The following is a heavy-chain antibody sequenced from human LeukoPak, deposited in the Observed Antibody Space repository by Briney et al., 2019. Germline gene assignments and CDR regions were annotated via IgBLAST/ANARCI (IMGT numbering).Heavy chain of an antibody. CDR3: ARASVAAPLYYMDV. CDR1: GYTFTGYY. CDR2: INPNSGGT. Sequence: ASVKVSCKASGYTFTGYYMHWVRQAPGQGLEWMGWINPNSGGTNYAQKFQGRVTMTRDTSISTAYMELSRLRSDDTAVYYCARASVAAPLYYMDVWGKGTTVTISS. J-gene: IGHJ6*03. V-gene: IGHV1-2*02. D-gene: IGHD6-19*01.